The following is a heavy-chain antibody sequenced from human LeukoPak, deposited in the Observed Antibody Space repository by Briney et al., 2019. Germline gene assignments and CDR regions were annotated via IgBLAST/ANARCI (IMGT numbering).Heavy chain of an antibody. CDR2: IYYSGST. CDR1: GGSISSYY. Sequence: PSETLSLTCTVSGGSISSYYWSWIRQPPGKGLEWIGYIYYSGSTNYNPSLKSRDTISVDTSKNQFSLKLSSVTAADTAVYYCARYSSSWHYFDYWGQGTLVTVSS. CDR3: ARYSSSWHYFDY. V-gene: IGHV4-59*08. J-gene: IGHJ4*02. D-gene: IGHD6-13*01.